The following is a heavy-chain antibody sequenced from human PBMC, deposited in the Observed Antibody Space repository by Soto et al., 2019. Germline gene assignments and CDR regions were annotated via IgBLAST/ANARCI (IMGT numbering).Heavy chain of an antibody. V-gene: IGHV5-51*01. CDR3: ARPLYGLGSYSDY. D-gene: IGHD3-10*01. CDR2: IYPGDHET. J-gene: IGHJ4*02. Sequence: SLITSFQRSGYTFSNFSMRSVRQLPGKGLEWLGIIYPGDHETRYSPSFHGKVTISADKSISTAYLQWSSLKASDTAMYYCARPLYGLGSYSDYWGQGTLVSVYS. CDR1: GYTFSNFS.